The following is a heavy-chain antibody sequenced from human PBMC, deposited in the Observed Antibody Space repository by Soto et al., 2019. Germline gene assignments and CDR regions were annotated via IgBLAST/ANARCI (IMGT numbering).Heavy chain of an antibody. CDR2: CSPDGTT. CDR3: SVSIFGVVHY. Sequence: EAQVVESGGGLAQPGGSLRLSCAASGFSLHSQWMHWIRQTPGKGLEWVSRCSPDGTTVYADSVKGRFTISRDNAKNTVYLQMNSLRAEDTAMYYCSVSIFGVVHYWGQGTLVTVSS. CDR1: GFSLHSQW. D-gene: IGHD3-3*01. V-gene: IGHV3-74*03. J-gene: IGHJ4*02.